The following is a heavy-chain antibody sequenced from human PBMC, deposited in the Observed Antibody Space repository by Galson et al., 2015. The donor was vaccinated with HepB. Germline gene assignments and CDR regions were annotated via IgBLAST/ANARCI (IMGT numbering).Heavy chain of an antibody. J-gene: IGHJ6*02. D-gene: IGHD3-10*01. CDR2: ISSSSSYI. CDR3: ARDLNLWFGEGYYGMDV. CDR1: GFTFSDCY. V-gene: IGHV3-11*06. Sequence: SLRLSCAASGFTFSDCYMSWIRQAPGKGLEWVSYISSSSSYIYYADSVKGRFTISRDNAKNSLYLQMNSLRAEDTAVYYCARDLNLWFGEGYYGMDVWGQGTTVTVSS.